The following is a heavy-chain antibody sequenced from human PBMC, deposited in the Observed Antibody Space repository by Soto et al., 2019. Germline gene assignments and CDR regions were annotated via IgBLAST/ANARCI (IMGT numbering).Heavy chain of an antibody. V-gene: IGHV3-30-3*01. CDR3: ARDLY. CDR2: ISYDGSNK. CDR1: GFTFSSYA. Sequence: PGGSLRLSCAAPGFTFSSYAMHWVRQAPGKGLEWVAVISYDGSNKYYADSVKGRFTISRDNSKNTLYLQMNSLRAEDTAVYYCARDLYWGQGTLVTVSS. J-gene: IGHJ4*02.